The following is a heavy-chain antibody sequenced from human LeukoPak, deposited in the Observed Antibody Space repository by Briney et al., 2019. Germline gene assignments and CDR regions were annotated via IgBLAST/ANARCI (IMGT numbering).Heavy chain of an antibody. CDR1: GFTFYDHG. Sequence: PGGSLRLSCAASGFTFYDHGMIWVRHAPGKGLEWVSGTNWNGGSTVYADSVRGRFTISRVNAKNSLYLQMNSLRAEDTALYYCARTGGDHYYYYMDVWGKGTTVTVSS. D-gene: IGHD2-21*02. CDR3: ARTGGDHYYYYMDV. V-gene: IGHV3-20*04. CDR2: TNWNGGST. J-gene: IGHJ6*03.